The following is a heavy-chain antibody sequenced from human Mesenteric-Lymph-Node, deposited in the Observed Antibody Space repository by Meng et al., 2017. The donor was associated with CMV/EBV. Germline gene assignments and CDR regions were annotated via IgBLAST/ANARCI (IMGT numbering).Heavy chain of an antibody. CDR3: ARLLYGSGSYGGIYFDY. D-gene: IGHD3-10*01. V-gene: IGHV5-51*01. Sequence: KVSCKGSGRSFTSYWIGWVRQMPGKGLEWMGIIYPGDSDTRYSPSFQGQVTISADKSISTAYLQWSSLKASDTAMYYCARLLYGSGSYGGIYFDYWGQGTLVTVSS. J-gene: IGHJ4*02. CDR2: IYPGDSDT. CDR1: GRSFTSYW.